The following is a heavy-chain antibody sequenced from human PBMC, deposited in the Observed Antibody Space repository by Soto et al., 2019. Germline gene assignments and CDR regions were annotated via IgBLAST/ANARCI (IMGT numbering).Heavy chain of an antibody. Sequence: ASVRVSCKASGYTFTTHGITWVRQAPGHGLEWMGWIGGYNGNTNYAQKFQGRVTMTTDTSTSTAYMELRSLRSDDTAVYYCARDPRSGRIIGEEAYYHYYMDLRCKGTTVTVSS. D-gene: IGHD7-27*01. CDR2: IGGYNGNT. V-gene: IGHV1-18*01. CDR3: ARDPRSGRIIGEEAYYHYYMDL. CDR1: GYTFTTHG. J-gene: IGHJ6*03.